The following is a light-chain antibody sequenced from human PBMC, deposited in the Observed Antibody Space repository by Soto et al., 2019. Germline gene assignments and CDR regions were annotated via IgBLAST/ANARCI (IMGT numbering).Light chain of an antibody. CDR1: SSDIGGYNY. Sequence: QSALTQPASVSGSPGQSITISCTETSSDIGGYNYVSWYQQHPGKAPKVVIYEVSNRPLGVSNRFSASKSGNTASLIISGLQADDEADYFCSSYRSTTTFGVFGTGTKLTVL. CDR3: SSYRSTTTFGV. V-gene: IGLV2-14*01. J-gene: IGLJ1*01. CDR2: EVS.